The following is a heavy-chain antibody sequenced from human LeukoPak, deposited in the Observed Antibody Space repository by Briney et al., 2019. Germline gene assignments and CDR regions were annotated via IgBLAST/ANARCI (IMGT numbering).Heavy chain of an antibody. V-gene: IGHV4-34*01. CDR2: INHSGST. D-gene: IGHD5-12*01. J-gene: IGHJ4*02. Sequence: AETLSLTCAVYGGSFSGYYWSWIRQPPGKGLEWIGEINHSGSTNYNPSPKSRVTISVDTSKNQFSLKLSAVTAAETAVYYCARVFRHNPMVARKGPSAFDYWGQGTLVTVSS. CDR1: GGSFSGYY. CDR3: ARVFRHNPMVARKGPSAFDY.